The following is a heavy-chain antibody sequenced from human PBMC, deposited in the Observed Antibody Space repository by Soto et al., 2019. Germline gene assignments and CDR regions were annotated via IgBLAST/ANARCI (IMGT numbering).Heavy chain of an antibody. CDR3: ARLAIPNIVVVPAAIFDHYYGMDV. V-gene: IGHV1-69*01. CDR1: GGTYSSYA. J-gene: IGHJ6*02. CDR2: IIPIFGTA. Sequence: GSSVKLSCKASGGTYSSYAISWVRQAPGQGLEWMGGIIPIFGTANYAQKFQGRVTITADESTSTAYMELSSLRSEDTAVYYCARLAIPNIVVVPAAIFDHYYGMDVWGQGTTVTVSS. D-gene: IGHD2-2*02.